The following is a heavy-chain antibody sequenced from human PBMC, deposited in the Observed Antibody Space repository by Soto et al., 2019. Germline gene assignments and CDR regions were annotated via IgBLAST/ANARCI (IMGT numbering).Heavy chain of an antibody. V-gene: IGHV3-23*01. J-gene: IGHJ5*02. Sequence: EVQLLESGGGLVQPGGSLRLSCAASGFTFSSYAMSWVRQAPGKGLEWVSGISYSGNTYYADSVKGRFTISRDNSKNTVFLQMNSLRAEYTAVYYCAKSGGIAAVDPWGQGTLVTVSS. D-gene: IGHD6-13*01. CDR2: ISYSGNT. CDR1: GFTFSSYA. CDR3: AKSGGIAAVDP.